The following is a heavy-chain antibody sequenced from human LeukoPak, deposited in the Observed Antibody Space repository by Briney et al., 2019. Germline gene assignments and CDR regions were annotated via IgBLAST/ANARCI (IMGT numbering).Heavy chain of an antibody. V-gene: IGHV1-8*03. CDR1: GYTFTSYD. Sequence: ASVKVSCKASGYTFTSYDINWVRQATGQGLEWMGWMNPNSGNTGYAQKFQGRVTITRNTPISTAYMELSSLRSEDTAVYYCARVYGRDDAFDIWGQGTMVTVSS. CDR3: ARVYGRDDAFDI. CDR2: MNPNSGNT. D-gene: IGHD2/OR15-2a*01. J-gene: IGHJ3*02.